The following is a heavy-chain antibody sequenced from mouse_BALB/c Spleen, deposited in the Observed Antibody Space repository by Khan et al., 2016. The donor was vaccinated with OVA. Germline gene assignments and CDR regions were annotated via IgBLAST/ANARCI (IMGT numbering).Heavy chain of an antibody. J-gene: IGHJ4*01. CDR3: AKRGNSYYAMDY. CDR2: IWGDGST. CDR1: GFSLTSYG. V-gene: IGHV2-3*01. D-gene: IGHD2-1*01. Sequence: VQLQESGPGLVAPSQSLSITCTVSGFSLTSYGVNWVRQTPGKGLEWLGVIWGDGSTNYHSALISRLSISKDNSKSKVFLKLNSLQTDDTATYYYAKRGNSYYAMDYWGQGTSVTVSS.